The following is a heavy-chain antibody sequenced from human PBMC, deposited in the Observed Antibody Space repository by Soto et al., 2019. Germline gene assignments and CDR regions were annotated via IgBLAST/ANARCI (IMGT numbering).Heavy chain of an antibody. D-gene: IGHD3-22*01. CDR1: VDSVSSNSAA. CDR3: ARNQEPSSGYTWFDP. Sequence: SQTLSLTFAISVDSVSSNSAAWNWIRPSPSRGLEWLGRTYYRSKWYNDYAVSVKSRITINPDTSKNQFSLQLNSVTPEDTAVYYCARNQEPSSGYTWFDPWGQGTLVTVSS. V-gene: IGHV6-1*01. CDR2: TYYRSKWYN. J-gene: IGHJ5*02.